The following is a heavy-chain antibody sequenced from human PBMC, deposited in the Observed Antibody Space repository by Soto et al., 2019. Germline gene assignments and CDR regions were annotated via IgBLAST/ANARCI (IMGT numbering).Heavy chain of an antibody. CDR2: IYPGDSDT. CDR1: GYSFTSYW. CDR3: ARHSGVAEDGTD. J-gene: IGHJ1*01. D-gene: IGHD6-13*01. V-gene: IGHV5-51*01. Sequence: RGESLKISCKGSGYSFTSYWIGWVRQMPGKGLEWMGVIYPGDSDTRYSPSFQGQVAISADKSINTAYLQWSSLKASDTAMYYCARHSGVAEDGTDWGQGTLVTVSS.